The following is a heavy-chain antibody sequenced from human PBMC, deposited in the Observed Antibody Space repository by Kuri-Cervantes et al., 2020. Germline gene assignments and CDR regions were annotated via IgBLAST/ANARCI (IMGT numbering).Heavy chain of an antibody. CDR3: ARDSLPDTAYYYYGMDV. V-gene: IGHV3-48*02. CDR1: GFTFSSYG. J-gene: IGHJ6*02. CDR2: ISSSSSTI. Sequence: GGSLRLSCAASGFTFSSYGMHWVRQAPGKGLEWVSYISSSSSTIYYADSVKGRFTISRDNAKNSLYLQMNSLRDEDTAVYYCARDSLPDTAYYYYGMDVWGQGTTVTVSS. D-gene: IGHD5-18*01.